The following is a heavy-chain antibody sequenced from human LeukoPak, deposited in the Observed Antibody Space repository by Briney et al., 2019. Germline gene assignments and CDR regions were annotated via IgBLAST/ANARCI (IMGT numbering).Heavy chain of an antibody. Sequence: SETLSLTRTVSGGSVSSGSYYWSWIRQPPGKGLEWIGYIYYSGSTNYNPSLKSRVTISVDTSKNQFSLKLSSVTAADTAVYYCARETLKRVIGAFDIWAKGQWSPSLQ. CDR3: ARETLKRVIGAFDI. CDR2: IYYSGST. J-gene: IGHJ3*02. V-gene: IGHV4-61*01. D-gene: IGHD2-21*01. CDR1: GGSVSSGSYY.